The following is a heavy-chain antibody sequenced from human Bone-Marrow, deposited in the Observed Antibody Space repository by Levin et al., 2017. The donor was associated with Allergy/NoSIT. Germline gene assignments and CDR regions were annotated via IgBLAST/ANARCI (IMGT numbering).Heavy chain of an antibody. CDR3: ARSLFYCSGGSCYSCGWFDP. CDR1: GFTFSSYS. J-gene: IGHJ5*02. Sequence: GGSLRLSCAASGFTFSSYSMNWVRQAPGKGLEWVSSISSSSSYIYYADSVKGRFTISRDNAKNSLYLQMNSLRAEDTAVYYCARSLFYCSGGSCYSCGWFDPWGQGTLVTVSS. CDR2: ISSSSSYI. V-gene: IGHV3-21*01. D-gene: IGHD2-15*01.